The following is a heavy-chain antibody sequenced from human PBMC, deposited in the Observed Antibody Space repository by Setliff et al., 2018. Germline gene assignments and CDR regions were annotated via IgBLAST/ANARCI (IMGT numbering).Heavy chain of an antibody. CDR2: IFYSGRT. CDR1: GASITNINYY. J-gene: IGHJ4*02. V-gene: IGHV4-39*01. D-gene: IGHD3-16*01. CDR3: ARLPNYVWGSPVDY. Sequence: SETLSLTCTVSGASITNINYYWGLIRQPPGKGLEWIGSIFYSGRTFYNPSLKSRVTISVDTSKNQFSLTLSSVTAADTAVYYCARLPNYVWGSPVDYWGQGTQVTV.